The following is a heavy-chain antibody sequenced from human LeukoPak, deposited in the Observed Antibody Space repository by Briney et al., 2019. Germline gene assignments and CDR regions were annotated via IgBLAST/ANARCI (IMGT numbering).Heavy chain of an antibody. J-gene: IGHJ4*02. CDR2: IYYSGST. CDR3: ARSLSPYDILTGYYFGFDY. Sequence: PSQTLSLTRTVSGGSISSGGYYWSWIRQHPGKGLEWIGYIYYSGSTYYNPSLKSRVTISVDTSKNQFSLKLSSVTAADTAVYYCARSLSPYDILTGYYFGFDYWGQGTLVTVSS. D-gene: IGHD3-9*01. V-gene: IGHV4-31*03. CDR1: GGSISSGGYY.